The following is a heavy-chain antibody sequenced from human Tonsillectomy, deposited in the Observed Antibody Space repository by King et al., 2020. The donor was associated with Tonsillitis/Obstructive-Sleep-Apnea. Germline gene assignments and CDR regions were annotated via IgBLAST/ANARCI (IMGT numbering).Heavy chain of an antibody. V-gene: IGHV3-15*01. CDR3: TTDMRGKVRKYSGNYDIDS. CDR1: GFTFSYAW. J-gene: IGHJ5*01. CDR2: INSKTDGGPT. Sequence: VQLVESGGGLVKPGGSLRLSCTASGFTFSYAWMNWVRQAPGKGLEWVGRINSKTDGGPTDYAAPVKGRFIISRDDSRNTLYLQINSLETEDTAVYYCTTDMRGKVRKYSGNYDIDSWGQGTQGTVSS. D-gene: IGHD1-26*01.